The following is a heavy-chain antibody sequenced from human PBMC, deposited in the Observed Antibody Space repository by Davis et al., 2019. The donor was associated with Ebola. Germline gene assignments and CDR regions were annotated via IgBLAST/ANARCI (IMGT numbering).Heavy chain of an antibody. Sequence: PSETLSLTCVVSGGSMSRDTYSWSWIRQPPGRGREWIGFIYHSGSTYYSPSLKSRVAISLDMSKSQFSLKLTSVTAADTAVYYCVSRTGEGFYDPFDLWGQGTMVTVSS. J-gene: IGHJ3*01. CDR3: VSRTGEGFYDPFDL. V-gene: IGHV4-30-2*01. CDR2: IYHSGST. D-gene: IGHD7-27*01. CDR1: GGSMSRDTYS.